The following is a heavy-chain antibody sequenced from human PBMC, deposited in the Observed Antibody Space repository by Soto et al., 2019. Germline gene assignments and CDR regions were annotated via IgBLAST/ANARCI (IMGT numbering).Heavy chain of an antibody. J-gene: IGHJ4*02. Sequence: EVQLVESGGGLVKPGGSLRLSCAASGFTFSSAWMSWVRQAPGKGLHWVGHIKSKTDGGTTDYTAPVKGRFTISRDDSKNTLYLQMNSLKIEDTAVYYCTTGSTSTKNYWGQGTLVTVSS. V-gene: IGHV3-15*01. CDR2: IKSKTDGGTT. CDR1: GFTFSSAW. D-gene: IGHD6-6*01. CDR3: TTGSTSTKNY.